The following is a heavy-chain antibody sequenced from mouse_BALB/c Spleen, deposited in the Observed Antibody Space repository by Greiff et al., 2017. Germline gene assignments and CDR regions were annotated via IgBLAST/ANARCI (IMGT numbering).Heavy chain of an antibody. CDR1: GYTFSSYW. Sequence: QVQLKQSGAELMKPGASVKISCKATGYTFSSYWIEWVKQRPGHGLEWIGEILPGSGSTNYNEKFKGKATFTADTSSNTAYMQLSSLTSEDSAVYYCARSGPIYYGNYQGSAMDYWGQGTSVTVSS. V-gene: IGHV1-9*01. J-gene: IGHJ4*01. D-gene: IGHD2-1*01. CDR2: ILPGSGST. CDR3: ARSGPIYYGNYQGSAMDY.